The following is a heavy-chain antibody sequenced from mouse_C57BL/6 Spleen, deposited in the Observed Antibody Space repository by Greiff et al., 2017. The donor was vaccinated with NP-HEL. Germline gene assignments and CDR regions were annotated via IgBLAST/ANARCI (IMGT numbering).Heavy chain of an antibody. V-gene: IGHV1-55*01. J-gene: IGHJ2*01. CDR1: GYTFTSYW. D-gene: IGHD2-4*01. CDR2: IYPGSGST. Sequence: QVQLQQSGAELVKPGASVTMSCKASGYTFTSYWITWVKQRPGQGLEWIGDIYPGSGSTNYNEKFKSKATLTVDTSSSTAYMQLSSLTSEDSAVYYCARERLRRGYFDYWGQGTTLTVSS. CDR3: ARERLRRGYFDY.